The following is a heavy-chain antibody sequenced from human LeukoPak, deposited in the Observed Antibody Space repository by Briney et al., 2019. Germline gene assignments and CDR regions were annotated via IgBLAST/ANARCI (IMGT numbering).Heavy chain of an antibody. J-gene: IGHJ4*02. D-gene: IGHD3-16*02. CDR2: INPNSGGT. CDR3: ARFILNSILPTDY. Sequence: GASVKVSCKASGYTFTGYYMHWVRQAPGQGLEWMGRINPNSGGTNYAQKFQGRVTMTRDTSISTAYMELSRLRSDDTAVYYCARFILNSILPTDYWGQGTLVTVSS. CDR1: GYTFTGYY. V-gene: IGHV1-2*06.